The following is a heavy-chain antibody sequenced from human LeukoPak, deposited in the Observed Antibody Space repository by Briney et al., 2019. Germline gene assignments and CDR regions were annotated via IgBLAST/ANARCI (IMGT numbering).Heavy chain of an antibody. J-gene: IGHJ6*03. CDR1: GFTFSAYS. D-gene: IGHD6-13*01. CDR3: AREVRAAGGTTVYYYYYMDV. V-gene: IGHV3-21*01. Sequence: GGSLRLSCAASGFTFSAYSMNWLRQAPGKGLEWVSSISSSSGFIYYADSVKGRFTISRDNAKNSLYLQMNSLRAEDTAVYYCAREVRAAGGTTVYYYYYMDVWGKGTTVTVSS. CDR2: ISSSSGFI.